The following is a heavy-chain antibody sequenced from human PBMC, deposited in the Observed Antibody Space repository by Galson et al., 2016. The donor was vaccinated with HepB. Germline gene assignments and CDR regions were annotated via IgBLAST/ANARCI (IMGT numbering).Heavy chain of an antibody. CDR3: ARDVWHGMDV. CDR1: GYTFTTNG. V-gene: IGHV1-18*04. CDR2: ISANSGNT. J-gene: IGHJ6*02. D-gene: IGHD2-21*01. Sequence: VKVSCKASGYTFTTNGISWVRQAPGQGLEWLGWISANSGNTNYAQELQGRVTMTTDTSTSTAYMELRSLRSDDTAVYYCARDVWHGMDVWGQGTTVTVSS.